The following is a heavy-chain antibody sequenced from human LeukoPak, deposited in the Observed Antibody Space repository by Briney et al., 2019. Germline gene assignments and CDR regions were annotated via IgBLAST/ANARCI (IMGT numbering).Heavy chain of an antibody. V-gene: IGHV3-9*01. CDR1: GFTFDDYA. Sequence: GGSLRLSCAASGFTFDDYAMHWVRQAPGKGLEWVSGISWNSGSIGYADSVKGRFTISRDNAKNSLYLQMNSLRAEDTALYYCAKALTPPYSSSWYFDYWGQGTLVTVSS. D-gene: IGHD6-13*01. CDR2: ISWNSGSI. J-gene: IGHJ4*02. CDR3: AKALTPPYSSSWYFDY.